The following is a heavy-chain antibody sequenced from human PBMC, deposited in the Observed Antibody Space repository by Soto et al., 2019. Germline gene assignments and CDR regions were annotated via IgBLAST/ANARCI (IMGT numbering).Heavy chain of an antibody. J-gene: IGHJ4*02. D-gene: IGHD3-3*01. V-gene: IGHV2-5*02. Sequence: QITLNESGPTVVRPTETLTLTCRFSGFSLTTSGVGVGWIRQSPGKAPEWLALIYWDDDKRYSASLKSRLTITKDISKHQVVLTVSDLDPTDTATYYCAHRVLRTVFGLVTTTAIYFDFWGKGTPVAVSS. CDR1: GFSLTTSGVG. CDR3: AHRVLRTVFGLVTTTAIYFDF. CDR2: IYWDDDK.